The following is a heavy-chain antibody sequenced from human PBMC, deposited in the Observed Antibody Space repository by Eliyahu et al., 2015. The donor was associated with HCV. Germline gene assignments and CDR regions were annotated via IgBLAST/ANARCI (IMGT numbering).Heavy chain of an antibody. CDR3: ARGRQVFDYSDNGGEFDY. Sequence: EVQLVESGGGLVKPGGSLRLSCAASGFSXXRXSMNWVRQAPGKGLGWVSSISGSGSYIYYADSVKGRFTTSRDNAKNSVFLQMNSLRDEDTAVYYCARGRQVFDYSDNGGEFDYWGQGTLVTVTS. D-gene: IGHD4-23*01. J-gene: IGHJ4*02. CDR2: ISGSGSYI. V-gene: IGHV3-21*01. CDR1: GFSXXRXS.